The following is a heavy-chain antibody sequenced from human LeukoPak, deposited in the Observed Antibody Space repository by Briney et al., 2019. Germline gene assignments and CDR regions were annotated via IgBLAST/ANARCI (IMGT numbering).Heavy chain of an antibody. Sequence: SETLSLTCTVSGGSISTSSYYWGWIRQPPGKGLEWIASIYYSGNTYYNPSLKSRVAISIDTSKNQFSLKLSSVTAADTAVYYCARQSQWLVHFDYWGQGTLVTVSS. CDR3: ARQSQWLVHFDY. D-gene: IGHD6-19*01. J-gene: IGHJ4*02. V-gene: IGHV4-39*01. CDR2: IYYSGNT. CDR1: GGSISTSSYY.